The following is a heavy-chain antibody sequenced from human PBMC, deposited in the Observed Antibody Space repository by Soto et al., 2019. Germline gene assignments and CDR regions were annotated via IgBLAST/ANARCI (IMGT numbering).Heavy chain of an antibody. Sequence: QEQLVQSGAEVKKPGSSVRVSCKASKGTFNRDAITWVRQVPGQGLEWMGGIIPMFGTADYAQKFQGRVTITADASTGTAYMELSSLRAEDTALYYCARRAAVSVPSLWFDPCGQGTLVTVSS. CDR2: IIPMFGTA. CDR1: KGTFNRDA. V-gene: IGHV1-69*01. J-gene: IGHJ5*02. D-gene: IGHD6-19*01. CDR3: ARRAAVSVPSLWFDP.